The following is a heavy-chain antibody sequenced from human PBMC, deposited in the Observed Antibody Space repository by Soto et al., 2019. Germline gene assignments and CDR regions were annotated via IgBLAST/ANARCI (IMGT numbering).Heavy chain of an antibody. D-gene: IGHD6-13*01. V-gene: IGHV4-59*01. CDR2: IYYSGST. J-gene: IGHJ6*02. CDR3: ARSMYSSSWYELSPYYYYGMDV. Sequence: SETLSLTCTVSGGSISSYYWSWIRQPPGKGLEWIGYIYYSGSTNYNPSLKSRVTISVDMSKNQFSLKLSSVTAADTAVYYCARSMYSSSWYELSPYYYYGMDVWGQGTTVTVSS. CDR1: GGSISSYY.